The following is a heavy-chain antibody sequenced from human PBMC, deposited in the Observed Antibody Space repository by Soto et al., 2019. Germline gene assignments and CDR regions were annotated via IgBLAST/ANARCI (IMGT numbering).Heavy chain of an antibody. CDR3: ARGRARGSSSPSDY. CDR2: INHSGST. J-gene: IGHJ4*02. D-gene: IGHD6-6*01. V-gene: IGHV4-34*01. CDR1: GGSFSGYY. Sequence: SETLSLTCAVYGGSFSGYYWSWIRQPPGKGLEWIGEINHSGSTNYNPSLKSRVTISVDTSKNQFSLKLSSVTAADTAVYYCARGRARGSSSPSDYWGQGTLVTVSS.